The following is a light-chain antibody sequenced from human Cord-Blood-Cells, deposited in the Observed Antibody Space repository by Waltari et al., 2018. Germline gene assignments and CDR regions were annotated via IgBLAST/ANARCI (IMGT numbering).Light chain of an antibody. CDR1: SRDVGGYNS. Sequence: QSALTQPASVSGSPGQPIPISCPGTSRDVGGYNSVSWCQQHPGTAPKLMMYDVSKRTAGVSHLYSGSNSGSAVSSTISGIRAEAEAAYYSSSYTSNSTWVFGGGTKLTDL. CDR3: SSYTSNSTWV. V-gene: IGLV2-14*01. J-gene: IGLJ3*02. CDR2: DVS.